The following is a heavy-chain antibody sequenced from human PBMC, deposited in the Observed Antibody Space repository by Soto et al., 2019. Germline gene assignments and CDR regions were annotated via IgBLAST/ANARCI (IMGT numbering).Heavy chain of an antibody. CDR1: GGSISSGGYS. V-gene: IGHV4-30-2*01. J-gene: IGHJ4*02. CDR2: IYHSGST. CDR3: AAGGGLPRYY. Sequence: QLQLQESGSGLVKPSQTLSLTCTVSGGSISSGGYSWSWLRQPPGNGLEWIGYIYHSGSTYYNPSLKSRVTISVDWSKNQFSLKLSSGTAADTAVYYWAAGGGLPRYYWGQGTLVTVSS. D-gene: IGHD5-12*01.